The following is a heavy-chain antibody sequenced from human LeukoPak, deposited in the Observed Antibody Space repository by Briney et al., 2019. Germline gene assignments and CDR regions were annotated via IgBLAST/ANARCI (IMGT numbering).Heavy chain of an antibody. D-gene: IGHD5-24*01. Sequence: GSLRLSCAASGFTVSSNYMSWVRQAPGKGLEWIGSIYYSGSTYYNPSLKSRVTISVDTSKNQFSLKLSSVTAADTAVYYCARRRAEMATSPFDYWGQGTLVTVSS. V-gene: IGHV4-39*01. CDR1: GFTVSSNY. J-gene: IGHJ4*02. CDR3: ARRRAEMATSPFDY. CDR2: IYYSGST.